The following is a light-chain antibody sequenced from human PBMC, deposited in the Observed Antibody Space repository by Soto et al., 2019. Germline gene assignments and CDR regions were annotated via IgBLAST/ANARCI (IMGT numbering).Light chain of an antibody. J-gene: IGKJ3*01. CDR1: QSISTF. CDR2: SAS. V-gene: IGKV1-39*01. CDR3: QQSYSTPHFT. Sequence: DIKMTQSPSSLSASIRDRVTMTCRASQSISTFLNWYRQRPGKAPELLIYSASILQTGVPARFSGSATGTDFTLIISSLHLEDVGTYFCQQSYSTPHFTFGPGTKVDLK.